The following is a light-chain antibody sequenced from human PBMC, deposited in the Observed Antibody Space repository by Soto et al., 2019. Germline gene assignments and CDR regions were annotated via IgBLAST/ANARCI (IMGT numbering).Light chain of an antibody. Sequence: IQLTQSPSSLSASVGDRVTITCRASQGISSYLAWYQQKPGKAPKLLIYAASTLQSGVPSRFSGSGSGTEFTLTISSLQPEDFATYYCQQFNSYTITFGQGTRLEIK. CDR2: AAS. CDR1: QGISSY. J-gene: IGKJ5*01. V-gene: IGKV1-9*01. CDR3: QQFNSYTIT.